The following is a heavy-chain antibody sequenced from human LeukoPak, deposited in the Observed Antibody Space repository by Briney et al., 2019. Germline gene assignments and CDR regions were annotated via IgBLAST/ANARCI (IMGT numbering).Heavy chain of an antibody. CDR3: AKAGRPQAVAGWIDY. CDR1: GFTFSSYG. J-gene: IGHJ4*02. Sequence: PGGSLRLSCVASGFTFSSYGMHWVRQAPGKGLEWVAFIRNDGSNEYYADSVKGRFTISRDNSKNTLYLQMNTLRAEDTAMYYCAKAGRPQAVAGWIDYWGQGTLVTVSS. D-gene: IGHD6-19*01. CDR2: IRNDGSNE. V-gene: IGHV3-30*02.